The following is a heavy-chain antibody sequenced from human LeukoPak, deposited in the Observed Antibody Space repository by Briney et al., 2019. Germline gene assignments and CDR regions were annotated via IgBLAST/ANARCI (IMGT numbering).Heavy chain of an antibody. CDR2: INQGGSAQ. V-gene: IGHV3-7*01. J-gene: IGHJ4*02. CDR1: GFTLSTFW. D-gene: IGHD6-13*01. CDR3: ARDISAPGIFFDS. Sequence: GGSLRLSCAASGFTLSTFWMGWVRQVPGKGLEWVANINQGGSAQYYVDSVKGRFTISRDNAENALYLQMNSLRAEDTAVYFCARDISAPGIFFDSWGQGTLVTVSS.